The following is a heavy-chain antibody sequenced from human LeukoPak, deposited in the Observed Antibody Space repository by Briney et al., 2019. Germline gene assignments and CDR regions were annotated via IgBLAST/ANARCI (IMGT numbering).Heavy chain of an antibody. CDR1: GGSFSGYY. CDR3: AREALGYCSSTSCSFHYYYYMDV. J-gene: IGHJ6*03. CDR2: INHSGST. V-gene: IGHV4-34*01. Sequence: SETLSLTCAVYGGSFSGYYWSWLRQPPGKGLEWIGEINHSGSTNYNPSLKSRVTISVDTSKNQFSLKLSSVTAADTAVYYCAREALGYCSSTSCSFHYYYYMDVWGKGTTVTVSS. D-gene: IGHD2-2*01.